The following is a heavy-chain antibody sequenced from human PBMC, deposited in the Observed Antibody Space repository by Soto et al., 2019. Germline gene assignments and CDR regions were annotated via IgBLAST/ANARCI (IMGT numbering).Heavy chain of an antibody. CDR1: GFTFSSYA. J-gene: IGHJ5*02. V-gene: IGHV3-23*01. Sequence: GGSLRLSCAASGFTFSSYAMSWVRQAPGKGLEWVSAISGSGGSTYYADSVKGRFTISRDNSKNTLYLQMNSLRAEDTAVYYCAKEHNDAIIHTIFGVVCPPIPRSDHETNWFDTWGQGTLVTVSS. D-gene: IGHD3-3*01. CDR3: AKEHNDAIIHTIFGVVCPPIPRSDHETNWFDT. CDR2: ISGSGGST.